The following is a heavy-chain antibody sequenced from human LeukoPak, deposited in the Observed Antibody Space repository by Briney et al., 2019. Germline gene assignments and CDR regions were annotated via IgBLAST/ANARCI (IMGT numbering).Heavy chain of an antibody. J-gene: IGHJ4*02. CDR3: ARRRSSSSFDY. CDR1: GFTFSSYS. Sequence: SGGSLRLSCAASGFTFSSYSMNWVRQAPGKGLEWVSYISSSSSTIYYADSVKGRFTISRDNAKNSLYLQMNSLRAEDTAVYYCARRRSSSSFDYWGQGTLVTVSS. CDR2: ISSSSSTI. V-gene: IGHV3-48*01. D-gene: IGHD6-6*01.